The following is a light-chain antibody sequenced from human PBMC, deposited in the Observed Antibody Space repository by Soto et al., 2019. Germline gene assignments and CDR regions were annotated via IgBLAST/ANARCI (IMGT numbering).Light chain of an antibody. CDR2: AAS. J-gene: IGKJ1*01. Sequence: DIQMTQSPSSLSASVGDRVTITCRASQSISNFLNWYQQKPGKVPKLLIYAASSLQSGVPSRFSGSGSGRDFTLTISRLQPEDFATYYCQQSNRTPQTFGQGTKVDIK. V-gene: IGKV1-39*01. CDR1: QSISNF. CDR3: QQSNRTPQT.